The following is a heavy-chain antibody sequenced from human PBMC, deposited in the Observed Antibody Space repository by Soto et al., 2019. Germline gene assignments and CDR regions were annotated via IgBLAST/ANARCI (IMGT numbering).Heavy chain of an antibody. CDR2: IWHDGSNK. J-gene: IGHJ5*02. Sequence: QVQLLESGGGVVQPGTSLRLSCAASGFTFSTYVMHWVRQAPGKGLEWVAVIWHDGSNKNYADSVKGRFTISRDNSKNTLYLQMNSLRGEDTAVYYCATETPHYAHDLWGQGTLVTVSS. V-gene: IGHV3-33*01. D-gene: IGHD2-2*01. CDR1: GFTFSTYV. CDR3: ATETPHYAHDL.